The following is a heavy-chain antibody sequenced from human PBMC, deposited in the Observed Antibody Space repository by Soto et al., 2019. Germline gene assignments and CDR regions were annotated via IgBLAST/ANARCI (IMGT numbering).Heavy chain of an antibody. Sequence: QLKLQESGPGLVKPSETLSLTCTVSGDSISSSSCYWGWIRQSPGKGLELIGAIDYIGTTYYTPCLRNRVTLFGDTSKSPFFRTLTSVTAAETAVYYCSRRDINGHQRPYWCQGTLVTVSS. J-gene: IGHJ4*02. CDR3: SRRDINGHQRPY. D-gene: IGHD2-15*01. CDR2: IDYIGTT. V-gene: IGHV4-39*01. CDR1: GDSISSSSCY.